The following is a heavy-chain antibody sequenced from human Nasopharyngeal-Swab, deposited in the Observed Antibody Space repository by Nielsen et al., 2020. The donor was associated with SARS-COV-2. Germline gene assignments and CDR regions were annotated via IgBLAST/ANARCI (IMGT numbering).Heavy chain of an antibody. V-gene: IGHV1-18*01. CDR1: GYTFTSYA. CDR2: ISAYNGNT. Sequence: ASVKVSCKASGYTFTSYAISWVRQAPGQGLEWMGWISAYNGNTTYAQKFQGRVSMTTDTSTNTAYMELRSLRSDDTAVYYCVRDAPLGAAGSMGYYFAMDVWGQGTLVTVSS. J-gene: IGHJ6*02. D-gene: IGHD6-13*01. CDR3: VRDAPLGAAGSMGYYFAMDV.